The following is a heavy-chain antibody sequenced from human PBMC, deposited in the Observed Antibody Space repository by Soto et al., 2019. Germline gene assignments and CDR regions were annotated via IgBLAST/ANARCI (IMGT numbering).Heavy chain of an antibody. D-gene: IGHD3-3*01. Sequence: PGGSLRLSCAASGFTFSSYAMHWVRQAPGKGLEWVAVISYDGSNKYYADSVKGRFTISRDNSKNTLYLQMNSLRAEDTAVYYCARARGITIFGVVTHDAFDIWGQGTMVTVSS. CDR1: GFTFSSYA. J-gene: IGHJ3*02. CDR3: ARARGITIFGVVTHDAFDI. CDR2: ISYDGSNK. V-gene: IGHV3-30-3*01.